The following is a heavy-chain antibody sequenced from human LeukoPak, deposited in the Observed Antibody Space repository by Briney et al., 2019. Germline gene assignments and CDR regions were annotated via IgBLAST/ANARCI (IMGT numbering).Heavy chain of an antibody. Sequence: SGTLSLTCGVSGGSITTTNFWGWVRQPPGGGLEWIGEISLAGRTRYNPSLESRVNISIDESKNHLYLNLASVTAADTAVYFCSRESGPFCPFGHWGQGTLVAVTS. CDR1: GGSITTTNF. CDR3: SRESGPFCPFGH. J-gene: IGHJ4*02. V-gene: IGHV4-4*02. D-gene: IGHD1-26*01. CDR2: ISLAGRT.